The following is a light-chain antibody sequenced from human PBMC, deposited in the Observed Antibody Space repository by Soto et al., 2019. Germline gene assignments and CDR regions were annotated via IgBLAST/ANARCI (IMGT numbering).Light chain of an antibody. CDR2: GAS. J-gene: IGKJ1*01. CDR1: QSVSSN. V-gene: IGKV3-15*01. CDR3: QQYNNWPRT. Sequence: EIVMTQSPATLSVSPGERATLSCRASQSVSSNLAWYQYKPGQAPRLLIYGASTRATGIPARFSGSGSGTEFTLTISSLQSEDFAVYSCQQYNNWPRTFGQGTKVEI.